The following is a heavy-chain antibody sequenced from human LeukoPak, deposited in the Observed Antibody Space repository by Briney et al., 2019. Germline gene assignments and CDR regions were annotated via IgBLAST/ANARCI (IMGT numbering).Heavy chain of an antibody. CDR1: GGSISSSSYY. D-gene: IGHD3-22*01. Sequence: SETLSLTCTVSGGSISSSSYYWGWNRQPPGKGLEWIGSIYYSGSTYYNPSLKSRVTISVDTSKNQFSLRLSSVTAADTAVYYCARDLSRYYDSSGYYFHQFYYFDYWGQGTLVTVSS. V-gene: IGHV4-39*07. CDR2: IYYSGST. CDR3: ARDLSRYYDSSGYYFHQFYYFDY. J-gene: IGHJ4*02.